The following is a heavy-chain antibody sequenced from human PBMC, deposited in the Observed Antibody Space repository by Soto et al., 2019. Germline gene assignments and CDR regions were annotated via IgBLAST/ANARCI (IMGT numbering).Heavy chain of an antibody. D-gene: IGHD4-17*01. J-gene: IGHJ4*02. CDR3: ARSPQSPVTTLAN. CDR1: GGSISSGGYY. V-gene: IGHV4-31*03. CDR2: IYYSGST. Sequence: SETLSLTCTVSGGSISSGGYYWSWIRQHPGKGLEWIGYIYYSGSTYYNPSLKSRVTISVDTSKNQFSLKLSSVTAADTAVYYCARSPQSPVTTLANWGQEPLVTVSS.